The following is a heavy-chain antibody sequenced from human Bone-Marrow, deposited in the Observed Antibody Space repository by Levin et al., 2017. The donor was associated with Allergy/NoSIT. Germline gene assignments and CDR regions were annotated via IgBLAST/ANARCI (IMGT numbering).Heavy chain of an antibody. Sequence: PGGSLRLSCAASGFTVSRNYMSWVRQAPGKGLEGVSIIYSGGNTFYTDSVKGRFTISRDNSRNTLYLQMNSLRAEDTAVYYCATSPASGYWGQGTLVTVSS. CDR1: GFTVSRNY. CDR3: ATSPASGY. CDR2: IYSGGNT. J-gene: IGHJ4*02. V-gene: IGHV3-53*01.